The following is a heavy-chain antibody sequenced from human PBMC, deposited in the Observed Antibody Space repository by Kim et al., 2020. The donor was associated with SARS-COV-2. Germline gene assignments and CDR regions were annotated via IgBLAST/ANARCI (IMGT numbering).Heavy chain of an antibody. V-gene: IGHV4-34*01. CDR3: ARGVWFGELGTLYYYYYGMDV. Sequence: SETLSLTCAVYGGSFSGYYWSWIRQPPGKGLEWIGEINHSGSTNYNPSLKSRVTISVDTSKNQFSLKLSSVTAADTAVYYCARGVWFGELGTLYYYYYGMDVWGQGTTVTVSS. J-gene: IGHJ6*02. CDR2: INHSGST. CDR1: GGSFSGYY. D-gene: IGHD3-10*01.